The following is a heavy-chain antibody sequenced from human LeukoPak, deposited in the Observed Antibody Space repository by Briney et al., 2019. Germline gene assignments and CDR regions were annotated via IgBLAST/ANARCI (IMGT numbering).Heavy chain of an antibody. V-gene: IGHV1-46*01. CDR1: GFTFSSYA. Sequence: PGGSLRLSCAASGFTFSSYAMHWVRQAPGQGLEWMGLINLSGGSTTYAQRFQGRVTLTRDTSTSTVYMELSSLRSEDTAVYYCARDYVDDIPMIKDYRGQGTLVTVSS. CDR2: INLSGGST. D-gene: IGHD2-8*01. CDR3: ARDYVDDIPMIKDY. J-gene: IGHJ4*02.